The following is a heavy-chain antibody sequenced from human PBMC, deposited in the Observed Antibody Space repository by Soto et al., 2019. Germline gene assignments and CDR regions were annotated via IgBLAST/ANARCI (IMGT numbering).Heavy chain of an antibody. Sequence: ASVKVSCKASGYTFTSYAMHWVRQAPGQRLEWMGWINAGNGNTKYSQKFQGRVTMTRNTSISTAYMELSSLRSEDTAVYYCARVRPATIFGVVRGPYGMDVWGQGTTVTVSS. D-gene: IGHD3-3*01. CDR3: ARVRPATIFGVVRGPYGMDV. J-gene: IGHJ6*02. CDR1: GYTFTSYA. V-gene: IGHV1-3*01. CDR2: INAGNGNT.